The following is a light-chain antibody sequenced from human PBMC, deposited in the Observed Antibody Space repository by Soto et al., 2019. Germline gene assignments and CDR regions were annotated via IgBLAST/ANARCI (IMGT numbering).Light chain of an antibody. CDR3: QHYDNVPPT. J-gene: IGKJ3*01. V-gene: IGKV1-33*01. Sequence: DIQMTQSPSSLSVSVGDRVTITCQASQDISNYLNWYQQKPGKAPKLLIYDTSKLEAGVPSRFSGGGSGTDFTFTISSLQPEDIATYYCQHYDNVPPTSGPGTKVDI. CDR2: DTS. CDR1: QDISNY.